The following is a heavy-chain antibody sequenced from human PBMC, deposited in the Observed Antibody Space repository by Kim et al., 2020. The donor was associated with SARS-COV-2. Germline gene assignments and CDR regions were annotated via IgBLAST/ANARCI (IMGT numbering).Heavy chain of an antibody. CDR1: GFTVSSNY. Sequence: GGSLRLSCAASGFTVSSNYMSWVRQAPGKGLEWVSIIYSGGSTNYADSVKGRFTISRDNSKNTLHLQMNSLRAEDTAAYYCAKALGGYVVFWGQGTPGTV. CDR3: AKALGGYVVF. D-gene: IGHD3-16*01. J-gene: IGHJ4*02. V-gene: IGHV3-66*01. CDR2: IYSGGST.